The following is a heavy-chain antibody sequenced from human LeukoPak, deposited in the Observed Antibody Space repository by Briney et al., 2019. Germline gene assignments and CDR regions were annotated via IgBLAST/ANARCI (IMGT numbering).Heavy chain of an antibody. CDR3: AREPSGGWTLNAFDL. D-gene: IGHD6-19*01. CDR2: LNGEGTTT. V-gene: IGHV3-74*03. J-gene: IGHJ3*01. CDR1: GFTLSHYW. Sequence: GGSLRLSCEASGFTLSHYWIHWVRQVPGKGLFWVSRLNGEGTTTTYADPVKGRFTISRDNAKNTVFLQMNSLRDDDTAVYYCAREPSGGWTLNAFDLWGQGTMLIVSS.